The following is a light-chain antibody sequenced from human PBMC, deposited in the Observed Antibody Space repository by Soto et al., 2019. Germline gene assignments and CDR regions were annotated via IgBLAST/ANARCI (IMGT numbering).Light chain of an antibody. CDR1: QSVSSSY. Sequence: EIVLTQSPGTLSLPPGERATLSCRTSQSVSSSYLAWYQQKPGQAPRLLIFGASSRATGIPDRFSGSGSGTDFTLTISTLEPEDFAVYYCQQYANSPPMYTFGQGTKLEIK. J-gene: IGKJ2*01. CDR2: GAS. V-gene: IGKV3-20*01. CDR3: QQYANSPPMYT.